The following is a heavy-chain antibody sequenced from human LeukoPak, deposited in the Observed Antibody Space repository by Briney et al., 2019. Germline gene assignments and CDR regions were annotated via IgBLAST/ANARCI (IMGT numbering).Heavy chain of an antibody. J-gene: IGHJ4*02. CDR3: ARFGGGSVADH. V-gene: IGHV4-39*01. Sequence: PSETLSLTCTVAGDSISSTNYYWGWLRQPPGKGLGWIGSIYYSGTTYYNPSLKSRVTISVDTSKNQFSLKLTSVTAADTAVYYCARFGGGSVADHWGQGTLVTVSS. CDR2: IYYSGTT. CDR1: GDSISSTNYY. D-gene: IGHD3-16*01.